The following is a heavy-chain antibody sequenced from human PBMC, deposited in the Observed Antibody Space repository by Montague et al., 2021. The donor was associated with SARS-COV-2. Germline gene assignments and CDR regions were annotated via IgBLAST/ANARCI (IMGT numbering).Heavy chain of an antibody. Sequence: SRRLSCAASGFTFSSYGMHWVRQAPGKGLEWVAVIWYDGSNKYYADSVEGRFTISRDNSKNTLYLQMNSLRAEDTAVYYCARDSSILLWFGELSVWGQGTLVTVSS. CDR3: ARDSSILLWFGELSV. J-gene: IGHJ4*02. CDR1: GFTFSSYG. D-gene: IGHD3-10*01. V-gene: IGHV3-33*01. CDR2: IWYDGSNK.